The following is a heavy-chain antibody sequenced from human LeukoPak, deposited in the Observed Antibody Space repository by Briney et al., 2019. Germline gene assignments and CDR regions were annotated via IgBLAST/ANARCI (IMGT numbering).Heavy chain of an antibody. CDR1: GFTFSNAW. V-gene: IGHV3-15*01. D-gene: IGHD3-3*01. CDR2: IKSKTDGGTT. J-gene: IGHJ4*02. Sequence: GGSLRLSCAASGFTFSNAWMSWVRQAPGKGLEWVGRIKSKTDGGTTDYAAPVKGRFTISRDDSKNTLYLQMNSLRAEDTAVYYCAGRITIFGVVTINWGQGTLVTVSS. CDR3: AGRITIFGVVTIN.